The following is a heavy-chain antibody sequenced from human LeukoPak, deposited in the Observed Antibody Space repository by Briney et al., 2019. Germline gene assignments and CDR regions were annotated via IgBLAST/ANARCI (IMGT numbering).Heavy chain of an antibody. Sequence: KSSETLSLTCTVSGGSISSYYWSWIRQPPGKGLEWIGYIYYSGSTNYNPSLKSRVTISVDTSKNQFSLKLSSVTAADTAVYYCARQIISNGWFDPWGQGTLVTVSS. CDR1: GGSISSYY. J-gene: IGHJ5*02. V-gene: IGHV4-59*08. CDR2: IYYSGST. CDR3: ARQIISNGWFDP. D-gene: IGHD2-21*01.